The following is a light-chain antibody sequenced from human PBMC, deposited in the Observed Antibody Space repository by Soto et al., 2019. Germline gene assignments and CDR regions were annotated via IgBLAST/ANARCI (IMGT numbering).Light chain of an antibody. V-gene: IGKV3-15*01. J-gene: IGKJ1*01. CDR2: GAS. Sequence: EIVMTQSPATLSVSPGERATLSCRASQSVSSNLAWYRQKPGQAPRLLIYGASTRATGIPARFSGSGSGTEFTLTISSLQSEDFAVYDCQQYNNWPLWTFGQGTKVEIK. CDR1: QSVSSN. CDR3: QQYNNWPLWT.